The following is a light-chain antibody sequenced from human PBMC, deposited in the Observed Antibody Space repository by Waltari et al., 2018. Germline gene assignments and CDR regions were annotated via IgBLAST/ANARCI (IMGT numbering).Light chain of an antibody. J-gene: IGKJ1*01. CDR3: QKYEGLQAT. CDR2: DIS. CDR1: QGIGRS. Sequence: EIVLTQSPGTLSLSRGDRATLSCRASQGIGRSVVWYQQRPGQAPRHRIYDISRRATGIPYRFRGSGYRTDFSITISIPEPEDFAVYYCQKYEGLQATCGQGSTVEIK. V-gene: IGKV3-20*01.